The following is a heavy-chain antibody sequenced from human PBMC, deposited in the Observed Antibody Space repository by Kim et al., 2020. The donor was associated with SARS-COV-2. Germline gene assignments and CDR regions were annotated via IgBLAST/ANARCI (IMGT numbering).Heavy chain of an antibody. V-gene: IGHV1-69*01. Sequence: QKFQGRGTITADESTSTAYMELSSLRSEDTAVYYCARGTDNWNYEGAFDIWGQGTMVTVSS. J-gene: IGHJ3*02. CDR3: ARGTDNWNYEGAFDI. D-gene: IGHD1-7*01.